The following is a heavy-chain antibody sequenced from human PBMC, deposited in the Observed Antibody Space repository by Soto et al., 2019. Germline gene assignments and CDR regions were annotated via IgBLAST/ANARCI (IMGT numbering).Heavy chain of an antibody. Sequence: GGSLRLSCAASGFTFSSYAMSWVRQAPGKGLEWVSAISGSGGSTYYADSVKGRFTISRDNSKNTLYLQMNSLRAEDTAVYYCAKALGYSYGSNDAFDIWGQGTMVTVSS. CDR1: GFTFSSYA. D-gene: IGHD5-18*01. V-gene: IGHV3-23*01. CDR2: ISGSGGST. J-gene: IGHJ3*02. CDR3: AKALGYSYGSNDAFDI.